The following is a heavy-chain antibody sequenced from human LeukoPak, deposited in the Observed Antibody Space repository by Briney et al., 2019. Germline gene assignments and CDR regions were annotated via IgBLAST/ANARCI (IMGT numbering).Heavy chain of an antibody. CDR3: ARGDYDYVGWSYRKSDY. D-gene: IGHD3-16*02. V-gene: IGHV1-69*06. J-gene: IGHJ4*02. CDR1: GGTFSGYA. CDR2: IIPSFGTA. Sequence: ASVKVSLTASGGTFSGYAISWVRQPPGQGLEWMGGIIPSFGTANYAQKFPGRVTITADKSTRTTYMDLSSLRSEDTAVYFCARGDYDYVGWSYRKSDYWGEGTLVTVSS.